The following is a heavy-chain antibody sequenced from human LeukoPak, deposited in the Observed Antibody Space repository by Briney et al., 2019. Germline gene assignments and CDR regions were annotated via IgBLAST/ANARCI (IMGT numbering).Heavy chain of an antibody. CDR1: GGSISSYY. CDR3: ARAIWYGSGTTAFDY. Sequence: PSETLSLTCTVSGGSISSYYWSWIRQPPGKGLEWIGRIYNSGSTSYNTNSNPSLSSRVTMSVDTSKNQFSLRLSSVTAADTAAYYCARAIWYGSGTTAFDYWAREPWSPSPQ. V-gene: IGHV4-4*07. D-gene: IGHD3-10*01. CDR2: IYNSGST. J-gene: IGHJ4*02.